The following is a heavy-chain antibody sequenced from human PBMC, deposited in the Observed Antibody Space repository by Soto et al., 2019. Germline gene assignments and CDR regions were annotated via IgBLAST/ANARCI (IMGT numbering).Heavy chain of an antibody. V-gene: IGHV3-23*01. CDR3: AIDCSVTTSVYLYYYGMDV. Sequence: GGSLRLSCAASGFTFSHYAMTWVRQAPGKGLEWVSSVSGRGGSTKYADSVKDRFTISRDNSKNTLYLQMNSLRAEDRAIYYSAIDCSVTTSVYLYYYGMDVWGQGTTVTVSS. D-gene: IGHD3-3*01. CDR1: GFTFSHYA. J-gene: IGHJ6*02. CDR2: VSGRGGST.